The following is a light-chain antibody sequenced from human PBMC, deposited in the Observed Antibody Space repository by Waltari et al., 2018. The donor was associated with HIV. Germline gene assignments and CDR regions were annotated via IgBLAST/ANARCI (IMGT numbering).Light chain of an antibody. CDR3: ATWDASLTVV. V-gene: IGLV1-51*01. Sequence: QSVLTQPPSVSAAPGQKVSISCSGSDSNIGNNYVSWYQQLPGTAPKLLLYYSYKRPSGIPDRCSVSKSGTSATLGITGLQTGDEAYYYCATWDASLTVVFGGGTKLTVL. CDR1: DSNIGNNY. J-gene: IGLJ2*01. CDR2: YSY.